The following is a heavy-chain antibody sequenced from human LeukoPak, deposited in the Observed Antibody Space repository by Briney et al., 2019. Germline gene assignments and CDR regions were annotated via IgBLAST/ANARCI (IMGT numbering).Heavy chain of an antibody. D-gene: IGHD2-2*01. CDR1: GGSISSYY. CDR3: ARDQYCSSTRCSTGYYYMDV. CDR2: IYYSGST. J-gene: IGHJ6*03. V-gene: IGHV4-59*01. Sequence: SETLSLTCTVSGGSISSYYWSWIRQPPGKGLEWIGYIYYSGSTNYNPSLKSRVTISVDTSKNQISLKLSSVTAADTAVYYCARDQYCSSTRCSTGYYYMDVWGKGTTVTVSS.